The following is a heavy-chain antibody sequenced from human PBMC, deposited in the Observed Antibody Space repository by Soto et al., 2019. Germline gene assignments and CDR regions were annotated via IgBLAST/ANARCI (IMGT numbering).Heavy chain of an antibody. CDR1: GFTFSSYS. Sequence: PGGSLRLSCAASGFTFSSYSMNWVRQAPGKGLEWVSSISSSSSYIYYADSVKGRFTISRDNAKNSLYLQMNSLRAEDTAVYYCARDPGGVQTYYYDSSGSTLGRPTTSMDVWGQGTTVTVSS. D-gene: IGHD3-22*01. J-gene: IGHJ6*02. CDR2: ISSSSSYI. V-gene: IGHV3-21*01. CDR3: ARDPGGVQTYYYDSSGSTLGRPTTSMDV.